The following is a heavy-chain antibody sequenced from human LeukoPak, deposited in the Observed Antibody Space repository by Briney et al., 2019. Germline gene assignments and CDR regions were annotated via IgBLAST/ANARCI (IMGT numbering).Heavy chain of an antibody. CDR1: GGSFSSYY. D-gene: IGHD6-13*01. Sequence: SETLSLTCTVSGGSFSSYYWSWIRQPPGKGLEWIGYIYYSGSTNYNPSLKSRVTISVDTSKNQFSLKLSSVTAADTAVYYCARVHPDSSSWYMHWYFDLWGRGTLVTVSS. J-gene: IGHJ2*01. V-gene: IGHV4-59*01. CDR2: IYYSGST. CDR3: ARVHPDSSSWYMHWYFDL.